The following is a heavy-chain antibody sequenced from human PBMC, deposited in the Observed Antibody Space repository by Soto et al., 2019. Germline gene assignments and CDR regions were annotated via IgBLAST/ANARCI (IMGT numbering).Heavy chain of an antibody. D-gene: IGHD1-26*01. V-gene: IGHV3-74*01. CDR1: GFTFSNDW. J-gene: IGHJ4*02. CDR2: INIDGSDT. Sequence: EVQLVESGGGLVQPGGSLRLSCAASGFTFSNDWMHWVRQTPGMGLVWVSHINIDGSDTTYADSVRGRFTISRDNAKNTLYLQMNSLRAEDTAVYYCVRDDICVGLDHWGLGTPVTVSS. CDR3: VRDDICVGLDH.